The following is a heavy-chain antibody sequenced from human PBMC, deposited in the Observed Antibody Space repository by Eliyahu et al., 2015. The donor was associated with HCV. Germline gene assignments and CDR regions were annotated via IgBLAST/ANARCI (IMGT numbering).Heavy chain of an antibody. Sequence: QVTLKESGPVLVKPTETLTLTCTVSGFSLSNTRMGVSWIRQPPGKALEWLAHIFSNDEKSYNTSLKTRLTISRDTSKSQVVLTMTNMDPLDTATYYCARIRNELRFLERLYYLDYWGQGTLVTISS. CDR3: ARIRNELRFLERLYYLDY. D-gene: IGHD3-3*01. V-gene: IGHV2-26*01. CDR2: IFSNDEK. CDR1: GFSLSNTRMG. J-gene: IGHJ4*02.